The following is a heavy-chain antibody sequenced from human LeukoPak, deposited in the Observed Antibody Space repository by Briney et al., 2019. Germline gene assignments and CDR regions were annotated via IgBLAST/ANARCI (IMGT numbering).Heavy chain of an antibody. V-gene: IGHV4-39*01. CDR1: GGSISSSSYY. D-gene: IGHD6-13*01. Sequence: SETLSLTCTVSGGSISSSSYYWGWIRQPPGKGLEWIGSIYYSGSTYYNPSLKSRVTISVDTSKNQFSLKLSSVTAADTAVYYCARQQPRSYYYYGMDVWGQGTTVTVSS. J-gene: IGHJ6*02. CDR3: ARQQPRSYYYYGMDV. CDR2: IYYSGST.